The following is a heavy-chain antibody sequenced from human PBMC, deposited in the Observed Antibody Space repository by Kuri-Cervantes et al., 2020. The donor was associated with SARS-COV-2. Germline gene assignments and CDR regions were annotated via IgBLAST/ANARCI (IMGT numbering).Heavy chain of an antibody. CDR2: ISSTGDTI. Sequence: GGSLRLSCAASGFTFSSYEMNWVRQTPGKGLEWVSYISSTGDTIYYADSVKGRFTISRDNAKNSLYLQMNSLRAEDTAFYYCARAGTSGSYLGYWGQGTLVTVSS. CDR1: GFTFSSYE. CDR3: ARAGTSGSYLGY. J-gene: IGHJ4*02. V-gene: IGHV3-48*03. D-gene: IGHD1-26*01.